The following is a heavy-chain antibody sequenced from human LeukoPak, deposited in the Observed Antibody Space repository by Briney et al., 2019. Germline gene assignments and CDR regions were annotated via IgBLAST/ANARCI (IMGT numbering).Heavy chain of an antibody. CDR1: GGSISIGSYY. CDR2: IHYSGST. J-gene: IGHJ5*02. CDR3: ARKKLAVGRVDWFDP. Sequence: RTSETLSLTCTVSGGSISIGSYYWGWIRQPPGKGLEWICSIHYSGSTHYNPSLKSRVTISVDASMNQFSLKVNSVTAADTAVYYCARKKLAVGRVDWFDPWGQGILVTVSS. D-gene: IGHD6-13*01. V-gene: IGHV4-39*01.